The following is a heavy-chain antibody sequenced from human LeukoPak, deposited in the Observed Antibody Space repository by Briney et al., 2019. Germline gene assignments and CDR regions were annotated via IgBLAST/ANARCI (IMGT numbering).Heavy chain of an antibody. CDR2: ISYDGSNK. V-gene: IGHV3-30*18. CDR1: GFTLGDAW. CDR3: ANHHYDSSGSPYYYYGMDV. Sequence: GGSLRLSCAASGFTLGDAWMTWVRQAPGKGMEWVAVISYDGSNKYYADSVKGRFTISRDNSKNTLYLQMNSLRAEDTAVYYCANHHYDSSGSPYYYYGMDVWGQGTTVTVSS. D-gene: IGHD3-22*01. J-gene: IGHJ6*02.